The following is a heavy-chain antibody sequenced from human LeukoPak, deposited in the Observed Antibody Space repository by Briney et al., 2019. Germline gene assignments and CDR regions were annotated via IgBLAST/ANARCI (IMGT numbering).Heavy chain of an antibody. CDR1: GYTFTAYY. V-gene: IGHV1-2*02. CDR2: INPNSGGT. D-gene: IGHD1/OR15-1a*01. CDR3: AKQHEAWFDP. Sequence: ASVKVSCKASGYTFTAYYIHWVRQAPGQEPEWMGWINPNSGGTKYAQKFQGRATMTRDTSISTAYMDLRWLTSDDTATYYCAKQHEAWFDPWGQGTLVTVSS. J-gene: IGHJ5*02.